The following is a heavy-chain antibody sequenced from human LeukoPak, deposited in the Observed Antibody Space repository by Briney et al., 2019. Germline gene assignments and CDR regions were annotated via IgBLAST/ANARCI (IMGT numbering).Heavy chain of an antibody. CDR3: ARADCSSSSCYELDY. Sequence: GGSLRLSCVGSGFTFSDYYMSWIRQAPGKGLEWVSYISSSSRTIYYADSVKGRFTISRDNAKNSLYLQMNSLRAEDTAVYYCARADCSSSSCYELDYWGQGTLVTVSS. CDR1: GFTFSDYY. CDR2: ISSSSRTI. D-gene: IGHD2-2*01. J-gene: IGHJ4*02. V-gene: IGHV3-11*04.